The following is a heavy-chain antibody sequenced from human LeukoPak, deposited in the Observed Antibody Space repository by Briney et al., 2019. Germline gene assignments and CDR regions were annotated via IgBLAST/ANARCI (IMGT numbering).Heavy chain of an antibody. CDR2: IYYSGST. Sequence: SETLSLTCTVSGGSISSGGYYWSWIRQHPGKGLEWIGYIYYSGSTYYNPSLKSRVTISVDTSKNQFSLKLSSVTAADTAVYYCARDRNYYDSSGYYDYWGQGTLVTVSS. J-gene: IGHJ4*02. V-gene: IGHV4-31*03. CDR3: ARDRNYYDSSGYYDY. CDR1: GGSISSGGYY. D-gene: IGHD3-22*01.